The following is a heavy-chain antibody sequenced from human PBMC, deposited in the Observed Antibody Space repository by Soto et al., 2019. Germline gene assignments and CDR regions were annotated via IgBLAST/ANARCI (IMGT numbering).Heavy chain of an antibody. Sequence: SVKLSCKTSGYTFSIYPIHWVRQAPGQGLEWMGWIIPIFGKANYAQKFQGRVTITADESTSTAYMELSSLRSEDTAVYYCARRGILTGPGGYYYYGMDVWGQGTTVTVSS. V-gene: IGHV1-69*13. CDR3: ARRGILTGPGGYYYYGMDV. CDR1: GYTFSIYP. CDR2: IIPIFGKA. J-gene: IGHJ6*02. D-gene: IGHD3-9*01.